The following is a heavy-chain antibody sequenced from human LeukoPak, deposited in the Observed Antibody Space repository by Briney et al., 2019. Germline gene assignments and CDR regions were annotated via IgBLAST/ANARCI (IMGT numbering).Heavy chain of an antibody. CDR2: IKYDGTST. V-gene: IGHV3-74*01. D-gene: IGHD3-22*01. Sequence: GGSLRLSCAASGFSFSSDWMHWVRQTPGEGLVWVSRIKYDGTSTTYADSVKGRFTISRDNSKNTLYLQMNSLRAEDTAVYYCAKDALDSSGYYPPSRIDYWGQGTLVTVSS. CDR3: AKDALDSSGYYPPSRIDY. J-gene: IGHJ4*02. CDR1: GFSFSSDW.